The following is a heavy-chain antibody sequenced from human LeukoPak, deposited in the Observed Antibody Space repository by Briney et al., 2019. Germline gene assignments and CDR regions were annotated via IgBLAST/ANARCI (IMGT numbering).Heavy chain of an antibody. D-gene: IGHD2/OR15-2a*01. V-gene: IGHV3-23*01. CDR2: ISGSGGST. CDR3: AKGDKGNGRPFYDY. J-gene: IGHJ4*02. Sequence: PSETLSLTCTVSGGSISSYYWSWVRQAPGKGLEWVSAISGSGGSTYYADSVKGRFTISRDNSKNTLYLQMNSLRAEDTAVYYCAKGDKGNGRPFYDYWGQGTLVTVSS. CDR1: GGSISSYY.